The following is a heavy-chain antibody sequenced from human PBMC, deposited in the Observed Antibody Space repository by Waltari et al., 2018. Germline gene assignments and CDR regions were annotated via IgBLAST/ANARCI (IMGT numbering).Heavy chain of an antibody. CDR2: MWHGGST. J-gene: IGHJ4*02. CDR1: GDSIRRNYY. D-gene: IGHD6-19*01. Sequence: QVQLQESGPGLVKPSETLSVTCTVSGDSIRRNYYWGWIRQPPGKGLEWIGTMWHGGSTYYTPSLKSRVSISMDTSKNQFSLKLNSVTAADTAVYYCARNSSGWSFDSWGQGTLVTVSS. CDR3: ARNSSGWSFDS. V-gene: IGHV4-38-2*02.